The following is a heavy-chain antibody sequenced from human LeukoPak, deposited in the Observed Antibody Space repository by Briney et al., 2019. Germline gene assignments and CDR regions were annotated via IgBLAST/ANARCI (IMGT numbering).Heavy chain of an antibody. CDR1: GYTFTSYG. V-gene: IGHV1-18*01. J-gene: IGHJ6*02. Sequence: ASVKVSCKASGYTFTSYGISWVRQAPGQGLEWMGWISAYNGNTNYAQKLQGRVTMTTDTSTSTAYMELRSLRSDDTAVYYCARAPMIVVVKAYYYGMDVWGQGTTVTVSS. CDR2: ISAYNGNT. CDR3: ARAPMIVVVKAYYYGMDV. D-gene: IGHD3-22*01.